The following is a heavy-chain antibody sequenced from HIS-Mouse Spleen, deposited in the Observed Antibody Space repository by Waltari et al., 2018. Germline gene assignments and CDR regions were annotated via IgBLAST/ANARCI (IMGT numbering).Heavy chain of an antibody. CDR2: MNPNSGNT. V-gene: IGHV1-8*01. CDR3: ARGHDYSNYFDY. J-gene: IGHJ4*02. D-gene: IGHD4-4*01. CDR1: GYTFTSYD. Sequence: QVQLVQSGAEVKKPGASVKVSCKASGYTFTSYDIHWVRQATGQGREWMGWMNPNSGNTGYAQKFQGRVTMTRNTSISTAYMELSSLRSEDTAVYYCARGHDYSNYFDYWGQGTLVTVSS.